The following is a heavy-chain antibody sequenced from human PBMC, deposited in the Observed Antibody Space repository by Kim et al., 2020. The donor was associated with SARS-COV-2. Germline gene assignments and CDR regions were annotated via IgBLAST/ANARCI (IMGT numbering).Heavy chain of an antibody. Sequence: GGSLRLSCAASGFTFSSYWMSWVRQAPGKGLEWVANIKQDGSEKYYVDSMKGRFTISRDNAKNSLYLQMNSLRAEDTAVYYCARASRRWYDILTGYYLDYYYYGMDVWGQGTTVTVSS. CDR1: GFTFSSYW. V-gene: IGHV3-7*03. CDR3: ARASRRWYDILTGYYLDYYYYGMDV. D-gene: IGHD3-9*01. J-gene: IGHJ6*02. CDR2: IKQDGSEK.